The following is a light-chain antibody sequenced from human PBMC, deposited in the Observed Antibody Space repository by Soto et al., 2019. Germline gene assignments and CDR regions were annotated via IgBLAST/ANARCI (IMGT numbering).Light chain of an antibody. CDR3: QSYDSSLSGNVV. CDR2: GNS. Sequence: VLTQPPSVSGAPGQRVTISCTGSSSNIGAGYDVHWYQQLPGTAPKLLIYGNSNRPSGVPDRFSGSKSGTSASLAITGLQAEDEADYYCQSYDSSLSGNVVFGGGTKLNVL. V-gene: IGLV1-40*01. CDR1: SSNIGAGYD. J-gene: IGLJ2*01.